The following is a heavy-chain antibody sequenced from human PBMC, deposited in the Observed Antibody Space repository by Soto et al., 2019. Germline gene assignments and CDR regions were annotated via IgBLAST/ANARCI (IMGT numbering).Heavy chain of an antibody. CDR3: ATYANYNHY. D-gene: IGHD4-4*01. V-gene: IGHV4-59*01. CDR1: GVSIISYY. Sequence: SETLSLTCNVSGVSIISYYWSWIRQPPGKGLEWIGYVYYSGSTNYNPSLKSRVTISIDTSKNQFSLKLSSVTAADTAVYYCATYANYNHYWGQVTLVTVSS. CDR2: VYYSGST. J-gene: IGHJ4*02.